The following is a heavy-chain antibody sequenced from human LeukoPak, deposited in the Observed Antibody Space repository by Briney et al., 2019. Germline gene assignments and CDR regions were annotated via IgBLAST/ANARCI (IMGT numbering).Heavy chain of an antibody. CDR2: INHSGST. V-gene: IGHV4-34*01. J-gene: IGHJ5*02. D-gene: IGHD4-17*01. Sequence: ASETLSLTCAVYGGSFSGYYWSWIRKPPGKGLEWIGEINHSGSTHYNPSLRSRVTISVDTSTNQFSLKLSSVTAADTGVYYCAGDTGLGYDYGLSWFDPWGQGTLVTVSS. CDR1: GGSFSGYY. CDR3: AGDTGLGYDYGLSWFDP.